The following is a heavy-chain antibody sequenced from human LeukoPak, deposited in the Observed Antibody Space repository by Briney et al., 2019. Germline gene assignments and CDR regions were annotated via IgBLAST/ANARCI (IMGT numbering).Heavy chain of an antibody. V-gene: IGHV4-34*01. Sequence: SETLSLTCAVYGGSFSGYYWSWIRQPPGKGLEWIGEINHGGSTYYNLSLKSRVTISVDSSKNQFSLKLTSVTAADTAVYYCATLGEYYDSSGYYYNWGQGTLVTDSS. J-gene: IGHJ4*02. CDR2: INHGGST. D-gene: IGHD3-22*01. CDR3: ATLGEYYDSSGYYYN. CDR1: GGSFSGYY.